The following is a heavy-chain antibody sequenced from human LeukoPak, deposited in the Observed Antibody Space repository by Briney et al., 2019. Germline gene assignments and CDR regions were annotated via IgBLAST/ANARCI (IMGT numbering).Heavy chain of an antibody. Sequence: SETLSLTCAVSGDSLTTHLWSWVRQPAGKGLEWIGRISGSVTPYYNPSLKSRVTMSVDTSKNQFTLNLISVTAADTAVYYCARGDYNELDYWGQGILVSVSS. CDR2: ISGSVTP. D-gene: IGHD4-11*01. V-gene: IGHV4-4*07. CDR1: GDSLTTHL. J-gene: IGHJ4*02. CDR3: ARGDYNELDY.